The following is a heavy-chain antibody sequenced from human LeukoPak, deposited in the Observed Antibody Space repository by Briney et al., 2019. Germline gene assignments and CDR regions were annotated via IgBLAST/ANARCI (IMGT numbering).Heavy chain of an antibody. Sequence: GGSLRLSCAASGFTFNNYWMHWVRQAPGKGLEWVANINQDGSGKNFVDSVKGRFTISRDNAKNSLYLQMNSLRAEDTAVYYCGRGLRGGGYYFDYWGQGTLVTVSS. V-gene: IGHV3-7*01. D-gene: IGHD3-10*01. CDR3: GRGLRGGGYYFDY. J-gene: IGHJ4*02. CDR2: INQDGSGK. CDR1: GFTFNNYW.